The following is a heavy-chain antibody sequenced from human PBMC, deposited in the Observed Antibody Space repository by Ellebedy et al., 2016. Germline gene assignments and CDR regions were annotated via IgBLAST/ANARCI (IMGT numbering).Heavy chain of an antibody. CDR1: GGSISSYY. CDR3: ARESPMTTVTWAGYYYYYMDV. CDR2: INHSGST. J-gene: IGHJ6*03. Sequence: SETLSLTXTVFGGSISSYYWSWIRQPPGKGLEWIGEINHSGSTNYNPSLKSRVTISVDTSKNQFSLKLSSVTAADTAVYYCARESPMTTVTWAGYYYYYMDVWGKGTTVTVSS. D-gene: IGHD4-17*01. V-gene: IGHV4-34*01.